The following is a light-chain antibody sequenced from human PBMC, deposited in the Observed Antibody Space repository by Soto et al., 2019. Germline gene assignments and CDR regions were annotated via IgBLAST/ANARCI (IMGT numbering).Light chain of an antibody. Sequence: QSALTQPPSASGSPGQSVTIPCTGTNTDIGVYDFVSWYQHHPGKAPRLIIYEVVQRPSGVPDRFSGSKSGNTASLTVSGLQAADEADYFCKSYAGSNTYVFGSGTKLTVL. CDR3: KSYAGSNTYV. CDR2: EVV. V-gene: IGLV2-8*01. J-gene: IGLJ1*01. CDR1: NTDIGVYDF.